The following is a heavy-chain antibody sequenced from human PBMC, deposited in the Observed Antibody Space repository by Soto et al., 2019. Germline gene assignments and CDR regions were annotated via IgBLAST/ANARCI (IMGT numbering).Heavy chain of an antibody. D-gene: IGHD3-3*01. J-gene: IGHJ6*03. V-gene: IGHV3-11*01. CDR3: ARAHSYDFWSGVAVSYYYYYMDV. CDR2: ISSSGSTI. CDR1: GFTFSDYY. Sequence: QVQLVESGGGLVKPGGSLRLSCAASGFTFSDYYMSWIRQAPGKGLEWVSYISSSGSTIYYADSVKGRFTISRDNAKNSLYLQMNSLRAEDTAVYYCARAHSYDFWSGVAVSYYYYYMDVWGKGTTVTVSS.